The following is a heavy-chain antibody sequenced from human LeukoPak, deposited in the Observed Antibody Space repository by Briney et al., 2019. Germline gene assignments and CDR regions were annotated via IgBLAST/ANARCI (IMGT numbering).Heavy chain of an antibody. CDR2: INPDNDGT. D-gene: IGHD5-12*01. J-gene: IGHJ4*02. Sequence: ASVKVSCKASGYTFTGYYMHWVRQAPGQGLEWMGWINPDNDGTNYEQKFQGRVTMTRDMSISTAYMELSRLRSDDTAVYYCARDPSNSGYDYLYYFDYWGQGTLVTVSS. CDR1: GYTFTGYY. CDR3: ARDPSNSGYDYLYYFDY. V-gene: IGHV1-2*02.